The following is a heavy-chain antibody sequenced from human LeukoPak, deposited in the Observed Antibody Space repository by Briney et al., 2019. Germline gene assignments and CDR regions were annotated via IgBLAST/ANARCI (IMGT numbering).Heavy chain of an antibody. Sequence: SETLSLTCTVSGGSISSYYWSWIRQPPGKGLEWIGYIYYSGSTNYNPSLKSRVTISVDTSKNQFSLKLSSVTAADTAVYYCARPSYPGARPPLHYFVYWARETLVPVPS. J-gene: IGHJ4*02. CDR1: GGSISSYY. CDR2: IYYSGST. CDR3: ARPSYPGARPPLHYFVY. V-gene: IGHV4-59*01. D-gene: IGHD6-6*01.